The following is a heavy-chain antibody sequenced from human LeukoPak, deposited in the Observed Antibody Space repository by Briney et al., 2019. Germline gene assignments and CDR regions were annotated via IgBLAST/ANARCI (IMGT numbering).Heavy chain of an antibody. Sequence: GGSLRLSCAASGFTFSNYWMHWVRQAPGKGLVWVSRINSDGRSTSYADSVKGRFTISRDNAKNTLYLQMNSLRAEDTAVYYCARGYYDSSGYYRIDYWGQGTLVTVSS. CDR3: ARGYYDSSGYYRIDY. CDR2: INSDGRST. V-gene: IGHV3-74*01. J-gene: IGHJ4*02. D-gene: IGHD3-22*01. CDR1: GFTFSNYW.